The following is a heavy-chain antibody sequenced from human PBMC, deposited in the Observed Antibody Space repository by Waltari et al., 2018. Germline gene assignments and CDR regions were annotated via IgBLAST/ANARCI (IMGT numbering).Heavy chain of an antibody. Sequence: EVQLVESGGDLIQPGGSLRLSCAASGFTVGNNFMGWVRQAPGKGMGWVSVIYSGGSTNYIDSVRGRFTSSRDSSKNTLYLQMNSLRAEDTAVYYCAKVDNVGLNNYWGQGTLVTVSS. CDR1: GFTVGNNF. CDR2: IYSGGST. V-gene: IGHV3-53*01. CDR3: AKVDNVGLNNY. J-gene: IGHJ4*02. D-gene: IGHD1-1*01.